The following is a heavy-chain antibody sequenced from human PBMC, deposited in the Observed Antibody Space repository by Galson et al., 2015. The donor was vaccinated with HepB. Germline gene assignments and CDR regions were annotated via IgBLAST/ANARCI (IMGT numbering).Heavy chain of an antibody. CDR3: ATRITIFGSTWFDY. V-gene: IGHV4-30-4*01. Sequence: TLSLTCIVSGGSISSGDYYWTWIRQPPGRGLEWIGYAHYSESTYYNPSLKSRVTISLDTSKNQFSLRLNSVTAADTAVYYCATRITIFGSTWFDYWGQGTLVTVSS. CDR2: AHYSEST. D-gene: IGHD3-3*01. J-gene: IGHJ4*02. CDR1: GGSISSGDYY.